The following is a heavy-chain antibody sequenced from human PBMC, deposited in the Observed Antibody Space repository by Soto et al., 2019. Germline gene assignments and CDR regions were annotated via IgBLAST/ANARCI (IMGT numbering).Heavy chain of an antibody. J-gene: IGHJ4*02. CDR3: ARAPAEAVAGPFDY. CDR2: IYHSGST. V-gene: IGHV4-4*02. D-gene: IGHD6-19*01. CDR1: GGSISSSNW. Sequence: ASETPSLTWAVSGGSISSSNWWSWVRQPPGKGLEWIGEIYHSGSTNYNPSLKRRGTISVDKSKNQFSLKLSSVTAADTAVYYCARAPAEAVAGPFDYWGQGTLVTVSS.